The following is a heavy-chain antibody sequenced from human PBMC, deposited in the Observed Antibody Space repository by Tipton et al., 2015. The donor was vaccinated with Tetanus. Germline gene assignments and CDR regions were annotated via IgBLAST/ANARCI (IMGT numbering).Heavy chain of an antibody. J-gene: IGHJ4*02. D-gene: IGHD2-15*01. CDR1: GYIFTNYW. CDR3: ARAHCSDGVCNFDF. V-gene: IGHV5-51*01. Sequence: QLVQSGGEVKKPGESLKISCKGSGYIFTNYWIGWVRQKPGKGLEWMGIIYPGDSDTRYSPSFQGLVTISVDKSINTAYLQWSSLKASDTSMFYCARAHCSDGVCNFDFWGRGALVTVAS. CDR2: IYPGDSDT.